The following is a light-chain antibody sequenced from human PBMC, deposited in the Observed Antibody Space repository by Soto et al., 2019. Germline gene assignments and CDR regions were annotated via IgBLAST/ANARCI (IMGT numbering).Light chain of an antibody. V-gene: IGLV2-11*01. CDR3: GSCADSIAWV. Sequence: QSALAQPRSVSGSPGQSVNISCTRTSSDAGAFGFVSWFQQHPGKAPKLIMHDTSERPSGVPDRFYGSKSGNTVSLTISGLQAEDEADYYCGSCADSIAWVVGGGTKLTVL. J-gene: IGLJ3*02. CDR2: DTS. CDR1: SSDAGAFGF.